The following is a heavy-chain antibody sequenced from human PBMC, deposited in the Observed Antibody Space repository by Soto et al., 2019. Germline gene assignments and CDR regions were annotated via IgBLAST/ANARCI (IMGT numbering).Heavy chain of an antibody. CDR3: AKDEVGAVYYYYYGMDV. CDR2: IYYSGST. V-gene: IGHV4-61*01. J-gene: IGHJ6*02. D-gene: IGHD1-26*01. CDR1: GGSVSSGSYY. Sequence: PSETLSLTCTVSGGSVSSGSYYWSWIRQPPGKGLEWIGYIYYSGSTNYNPSLKSRVTISVDTSKNQFSLKLNSVTAADTAVYYCAKDEVGAVYYYYYGMDVWGQGTTVTVSS.